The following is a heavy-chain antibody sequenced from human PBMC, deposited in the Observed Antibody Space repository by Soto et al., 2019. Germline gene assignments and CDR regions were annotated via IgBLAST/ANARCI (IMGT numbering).Heavy chain of an antibody. CDR2: ISGYSGNA. Sequence: QVQVMQSGAEVKKPGDSVKVSCKTSGYIFSDYGINWVRQAPGQVLEWMGWISGYSGNANLAQKLQGRVTMTTDKSTRTAYMELRRLRSDDTAVYYCAKRTSGTTWGESDYWGQGTLVTVSS. CDR1: GYIFSDYG. J-gene: IGHJ4*02. V-gene: IGHV1-18*04. CDR3: AKRTSGTTWGESDY. D-gene: IGHD4-17*01.